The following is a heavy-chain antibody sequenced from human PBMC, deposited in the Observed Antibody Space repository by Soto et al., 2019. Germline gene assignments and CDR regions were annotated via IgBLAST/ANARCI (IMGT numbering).Heavy chain of an antibody. CDR3: ARDLYIRGTSGGVDS. Sequence: GGSLRLSCAASGFTFSDFYMTWIRQAPGKGLEWVSCISSSGTTINKADSVKGRFTTSRDNAKNSLYLKMNSLRAGDTAVYYCARDLYIRGTSGGVDSWGQGTLVTVSS. CDR2: ISSSGTTI. CDR1: GFTFSDFY. J-gene: IGHJ4*02. V-gene: IGHV3-11*01. D-gene: IGHD1-20*01.